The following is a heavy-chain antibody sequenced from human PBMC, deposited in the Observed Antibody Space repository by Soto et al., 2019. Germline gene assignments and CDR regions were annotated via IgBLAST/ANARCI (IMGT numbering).Heavy chain of an antibody. CDR2: ISYDGSNK. CDR3: AKDGSSGWV. Sequence: GGSLRLSCAASGFTFSSYGMHWVRQAPGKGLEWVAVISYDGSNKYYADSVKGRFTISRDNSKNALYLQMNSLRAEDTAVYYCAKDGSSGWVWGQGTLVTVSS. J-gene: IGHJ4*02. D-gene: IGHD6-19*01. CDR1: GFTFSSYG. V-gene: IGHV3-30*18.